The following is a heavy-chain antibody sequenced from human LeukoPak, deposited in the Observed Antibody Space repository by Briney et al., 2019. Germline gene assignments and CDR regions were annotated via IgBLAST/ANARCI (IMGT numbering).Heavy chain of an antibody. CDR2: INPNSGCT. V-gene: IGHV1-2*02. CDR3: ASGQPELTYYYGSGSYNWFDP. D-gene: IGHD3-10*01. Sequence: ASVKVSCKGSGYTFTGYYMHWVRQAPGQGLEWMGWINPNSGCTNYAQKFQGRVTMTRDTSISTAYMELSRLRSDDTAVFYCASGQPELTYYYGSGSYNWFDPWGQGTLVTVSS. J-gene: IGHJ5*02. CDR1: GYTFTGYY.